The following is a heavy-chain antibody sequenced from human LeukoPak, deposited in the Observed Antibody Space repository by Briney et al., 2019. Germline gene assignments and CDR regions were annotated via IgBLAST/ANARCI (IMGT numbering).Heavy chain of an antibody. CDR1: GGTFSSYA. J-gene: IGHJ5*02. D-gene: IGHD3-22*01. V-gene: IGHV1-69*06. CDR3: ARRGRDYYDSSNWFDP. Sequence: GASVKVSCKASGGTFSSYAISWVRQASGQGLEWMGAIIPIFGTANYAQKFQGRVTITADKSTSTAYMELSSLRSEDTAVYYCARRGRDYYDSSNWFDPWGQGTLVTVSS. CDR2: IIPIFGTA.